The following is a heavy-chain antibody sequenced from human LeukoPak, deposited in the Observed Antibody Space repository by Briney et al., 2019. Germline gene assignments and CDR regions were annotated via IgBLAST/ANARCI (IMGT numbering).Heavy chain of an antibody. V-gene: IGHV1-46*01. CDR3: ARGYLVPHYYYYYYMDV. CDR1: GYTFTSYY. D-gene: IGHD3-22*01. J-gene: IGHJ6*03. CDR2: INPSGGST. Sequence: ASVKVSCKASGYTFTSYYMHWVRQAPGQGLEWMGIINPSGGSTSYAQKFQGRVTMTRDTSTSTVYMELSSLRSEDTAVYYCARGYLVPHYYYYYYMDVWGKGTTVTVSS.